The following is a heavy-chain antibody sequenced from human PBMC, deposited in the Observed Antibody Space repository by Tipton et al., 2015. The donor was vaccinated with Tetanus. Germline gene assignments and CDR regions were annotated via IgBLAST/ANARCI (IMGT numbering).Heavy chain of an antibody. Sequence: TLSLTCAVYGASFSDYYWSWIRQAPGKGLEWIGEINHSGNTNHNPSLKSRVTLSVDRSKNQFSLKLSSVTAADTAVYFCARGGTMVHGVILQDHFYYWGQGTLVTVSS. CDR2: INHSGNT. CDR1: GASFSDYY. D-gene: IGHD3-10*01. CDR3: ARGGTMVHGVILQDHFYY. J-gene: IGHJ4*02. V-gene: IGHV4-34*01.